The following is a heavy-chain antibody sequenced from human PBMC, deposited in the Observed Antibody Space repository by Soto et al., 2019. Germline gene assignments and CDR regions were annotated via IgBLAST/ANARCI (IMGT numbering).Heavy chain of an antibody. V-gene: IGHV1-69*13. CDR1: RGTFSSYA. CDR3: RVMITIFGVVISPTFDY. J-gene: IGHJ4*02. Sequence: GASVKVSCKASRGTFSSYAISSVRLPPGQGLEWMGGIIPIFGTANYAQKFQGRVTITADESTSPAYMELSSLRPEDTAVYYCRVMITIFGVVISPTFDYSGQGTLVTVSS. CDR2: IIPIFGTA. D-gene: IGHD3-3*01.